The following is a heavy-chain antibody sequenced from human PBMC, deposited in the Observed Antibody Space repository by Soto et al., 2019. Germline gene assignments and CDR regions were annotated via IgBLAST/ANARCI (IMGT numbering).Heavy chain of an antibody. J-gene: IGHJ4*02. CDR1: GGTFSTYT. D-gene: IGHD6-19*01. V-gene: IGHV1-69*02. Sequence: QVQLVQSGAEVKKPGSSVKVSCEASGGTFSTYTFTWVRQAPGQGLEWVGRIIPILNITNYAQKFQDRVTITADRSTSTSYLELNSLRSEDTAVYYCAGVEGIAVAGIYSFDYWGQGTLVTVSS. CDR3: AGVEGIAVAGIYSFDY. CDR2: IIPILNIT.